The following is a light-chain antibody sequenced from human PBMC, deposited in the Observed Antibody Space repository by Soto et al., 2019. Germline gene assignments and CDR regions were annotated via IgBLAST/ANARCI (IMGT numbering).Light chain of an antibody. Sequence: EIVLTQSPGTLSLSPGERATLSCRASQSVSSSFLAWYQQKPGQAPRLLIYGASRRATGIPDRFSGSGSGTDFTLTISRLETEDFAVYYCPQYGSSPLTFGGGTKVEIK. V-gene: IGKV3-20*01. J-gene: IGKJ4*01. CDR2: GAS. CDR1: QSVSSSF. CDR3: PQYGSSPLT.